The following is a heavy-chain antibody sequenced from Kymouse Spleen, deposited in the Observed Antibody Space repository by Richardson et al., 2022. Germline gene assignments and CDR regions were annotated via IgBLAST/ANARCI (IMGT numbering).Heavy chain of an antibody. J-gene: IGHJ4*02. V-gene: IGHV3-30*18. CDR3: AKDKAPNYGDYFDY. Sequence: QVQLVESGGGVVQPGRSLRLSCAASGFTFSSYGMHWVRQAPGKGLEWVAVISYDGSNKYYADSVKGRFTISRDNSKNTLYLQMNSLRAEDTAVYYCAKDKAPNYGDYFDYWGQGTLVTVSS. D-gene: IGHD4-17*01,IGHD4-23*01. CDR2: ISYDGSNK. CDR1: GFTFSSYG.